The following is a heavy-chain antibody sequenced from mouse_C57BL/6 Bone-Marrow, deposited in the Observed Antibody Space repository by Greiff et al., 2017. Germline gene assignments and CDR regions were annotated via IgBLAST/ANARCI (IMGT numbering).Heavy chain of an antibody. CDR3: ARALYVYDGGSYAMDY. J-gene: IGHJ4*01. CDR2: ISYDGSN. CDR1: GYSITSGYY. Sequence: ESGPGLVKPSQSLSLTCSVTGYSITSGYYWNWIRQFPGNKLEWMGYISYDGSNNYNPSLKNRISITRYTSTNQFFLKLNSVTTEDTATYYCARALYVYDGGSYAMDYWCQGTSVTVSS. D-gene: IGHD2-2*01. V-gene: IGHV3-6*01.